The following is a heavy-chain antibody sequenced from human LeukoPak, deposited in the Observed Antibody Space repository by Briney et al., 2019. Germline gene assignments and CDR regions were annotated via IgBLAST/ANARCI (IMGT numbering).Heavy chain of an antibody. Sequence: PSETLSLTCTVSGGSISSGGYYWSWIRQHPGKGLEWIGYIYYSGSTYYNPSLKSRVTISVDTSKNQFSLKLSSVTAADTAVYYCAREMGEIKVAASNWFDPWGQGTLVTVSS. CDR1: GGSISSGGYY. J-gene: IGHJ5*02. CDR3: AREMGEIKVAASNWFDP. D-gene: IGHD2-15*01. CDR2: IYYSGST. V-gene: IGHV4-31*03.